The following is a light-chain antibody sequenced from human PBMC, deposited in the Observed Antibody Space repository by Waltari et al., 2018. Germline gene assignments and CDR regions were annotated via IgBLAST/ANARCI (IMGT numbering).Light chain of an antibody. Sequence: EIVMTQSPATLSVSPGEGATLPCRTSQGINSHFAWYQHKPGQAPRLLTYGASTRAAGVPARFSGSGSGTEFTLPISSLRSEDFGVYYCKQSKIWPAFGQGTKVEIK. CDR1: QGINSH. J-gene: IGKJ1*01. V-gene: IGKV3-15*01. CDR2: GAS. CDR3: KQSKIWPA.